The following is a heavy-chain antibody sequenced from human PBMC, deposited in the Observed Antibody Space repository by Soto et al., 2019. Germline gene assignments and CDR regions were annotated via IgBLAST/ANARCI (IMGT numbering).Heavy chain of an antibody. D-gene: IGHD6-19*01. Sequence: PSETLSLTCAVYGGSFSGYYWSWIRQPPGKGLEWIGEINHSGSTNYNPSLKSRVTISVDTSKNQFSLKLSSVTAADTAVYYCARRGRAVAGSTRFNWFDPWGQGTLVTVSS. V-gene: IGHV4-34*01. CDR2: INHSGST. CDR1: GGSFSGYY. J-gene: IGHJ5*02. CDR3: ARRGRAVAGSTRFNWFDP.